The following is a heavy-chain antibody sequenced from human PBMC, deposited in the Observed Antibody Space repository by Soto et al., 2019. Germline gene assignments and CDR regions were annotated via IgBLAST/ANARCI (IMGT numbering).Heavy chain of an antibody. V-gene: IGHV1-18*01. CDR2: ISAYNGNT. D-gene: IGHD6-13*01. CDR1: GYTFTTYG. CDR3: ARDHIALDY. J-gene: IGHJ4*02. Sequence: ASVKVSCKASGYTFTTYGISWVRQAPGQGLEWMGWISAYNGNTNYAQKLQGRVTMTTDTSTSTVYLQMNSLRAEDTAVYYCARDHIALDYWGQGTQVTVSS.